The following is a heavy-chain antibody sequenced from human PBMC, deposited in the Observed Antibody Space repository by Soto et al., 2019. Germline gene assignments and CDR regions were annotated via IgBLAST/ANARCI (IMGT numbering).Heavy chain of an antibody. J-gene: IGHJ6*04. CDR2: ISYDGSNK. V-gene: IGHV3-30*18. CDR1: GVSLSSSV. CDR3: AKDYHGNYFVIDV. Sequence: PGGSLRLSCAASGVSLSSSVIPCVRQDPGKGLESVAVISYDGSNKYYADSVKGRFTISRDNSKNMLHLQMNSLRAEDTAVYYCAKDYHGNYFVIDVWGNRSTDIVTS.